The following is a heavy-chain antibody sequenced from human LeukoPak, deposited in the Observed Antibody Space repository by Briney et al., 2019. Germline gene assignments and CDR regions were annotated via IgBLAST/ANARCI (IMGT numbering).Heavy chain of an antibody. J-gene: IGHJ4*02. D-gene: IGHD3-16*02. CDR3: ARRVYDYVWGSYRPDYFDY. Sequence: ASVKVSCKASGYTFTSYYMHWVRQAPGQGLEWMGIINPSGGSTSYAQKFQGRVTMTRDTSTSTVYMELSSLRSEDTAVYYCARRVYDYVWGSYRPDYFDYWGQGTLVTVSS. V-gene: IGHV1-46*01. CDR1: GYTFTSYY. CDR2: INPSGGST.